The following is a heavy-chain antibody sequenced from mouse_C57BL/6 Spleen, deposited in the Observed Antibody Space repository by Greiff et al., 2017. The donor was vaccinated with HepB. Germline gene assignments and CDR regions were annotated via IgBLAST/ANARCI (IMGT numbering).Heavy chain of an antibody. J-gene: IGHJ2*01. CDR2: INPSSGYT. Sequence: QVQLKESGAELARPGASVKMSCKASGYTFTSYTMHWVKQRPGQGLEWIGYINPSSGYTKYNQKFKDKATLTADKSSSTAYMQLSSLTSEDSAVYYCARPGSSGGFDYWGQGTTLTVSS. CDR3: ARPGSSGGFDY. D-gene: IGHD1-1*01. V-gene: IGHV1-4*01. CDR1: GYTFTSYT.